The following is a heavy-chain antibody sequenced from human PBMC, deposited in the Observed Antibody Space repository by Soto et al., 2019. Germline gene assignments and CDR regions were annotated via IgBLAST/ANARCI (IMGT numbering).Heavy chain of an antibody. CDR1: DFSFRNYG. J-gene: IGHJ6*02. CDR3: AKDWRWEQQIYGMNV. D-gene: IGHD1-26*01. Sequence: QERVVESGGGEVQPGTSLRLSCVASDFSFRNYGMHWVRQAPGKGLEGVADISYDGRNKYYAESVKGRFTISRDNSKNTLYLQMNSLRTEDTAVYYCAKDWRWEQQIYGMNVWGQGTTVTVSS. CDR2: ISYDGRNK. V-gene: IGHV3-30*18.